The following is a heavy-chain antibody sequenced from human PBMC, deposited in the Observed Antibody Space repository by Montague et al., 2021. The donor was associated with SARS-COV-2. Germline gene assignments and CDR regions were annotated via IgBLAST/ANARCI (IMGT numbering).Heavy chain of an antibody. CDR1: GFTFSRYS. Sequence: SLRLSCAASGFTFSRYSMNWVRQAPGKGLEWVSSISSSSSYIYYADSVKGRFTISRDNAKNSPYLQMNSLRAEDTAVYYCASGNRNYYYGMDVWGQGTTVTVS. D-gene: IGHD3-10*01. CDR3: ASGNRNYYYGMDV. CDR2: ISSSSSYI. V-gene: IGHV3-21*01. J-gene: IGHJ6*02.